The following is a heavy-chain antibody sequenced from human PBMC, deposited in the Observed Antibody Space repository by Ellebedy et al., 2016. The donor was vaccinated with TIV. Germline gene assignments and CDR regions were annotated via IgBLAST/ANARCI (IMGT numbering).Heavy chain of an antibody. J-gene: IGHJ4*02. V-gene: IGHV4-59*01. CDR3: ARFRVVRPKYFDY. Sequence: SETLSLTCTVPGGSISSYYWSWIRQPPGKGLEWIGSIYYSGSTNYNPSLKSRVTISVDTSKNQFSLKLSSVTAADTAVYYCARFRVVRPKYFDYWGQGTLVTVSS. CDR2: IYYSGST. CDR1: GGSISSYY.